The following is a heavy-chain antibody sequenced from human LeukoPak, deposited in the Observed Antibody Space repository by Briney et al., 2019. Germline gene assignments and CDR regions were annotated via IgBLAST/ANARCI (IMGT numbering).Heavy chain of an antibody. CDR1: GFTFSRHW. CDR3: ATPLDYYDSSGYHQGGD. CDR2: IKEDGTKK. D-gene: IGHD3-22*01. V-gene: IGHV3-7*03. Sequence: GGSLRLSCAASGFTFSRHWMTWVRQAPGKGLEWVANIKEDGTKKNYVDSVKGRFTISRDNAKNSLYLQMNSLRAEDTAVYYCATPLDYYDSSGYHQGGDWGQGTLVTVSS. J-gene: IGHJ4*02.